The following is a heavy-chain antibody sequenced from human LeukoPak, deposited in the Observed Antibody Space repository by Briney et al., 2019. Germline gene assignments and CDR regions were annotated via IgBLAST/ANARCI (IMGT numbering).Heavy chain of an antibody. V-gene: IGHV3-48*01. Sequence: GGSLRLSCAASGFTFSSYNMNWVRQAPGKGLEWVSYISSGSSTVYYADSVKGRFSISRDNAKNTLYLQMNSLRAGDTAMYYCAKDQPSGSSSWYWDYWGQGTLVTVSS. CDR1: GFTFSSYN. D-gene: IGHD6-13*01. J-gene: IGHJ4*02. CDR2: ISSGSSTV. CDR3: AKDQPSGSSSWYWDY.